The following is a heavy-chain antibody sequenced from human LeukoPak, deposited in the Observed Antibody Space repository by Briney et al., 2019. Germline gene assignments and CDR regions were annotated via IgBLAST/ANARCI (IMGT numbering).Heavy chain of an antibody. J-gene: IGHJ3*02. D-gene: IGHD6-19*01. CDR3: ATQQWPPRSGRDAFDI. Sequence: GASVKVSCKVSGYTLTELSMHWVRQAPGKGLEWMGGFDPEDGETIYAQKFQGRVTMTDDTSTDTAYMELSSLRSEDTAVYYCATQQWPPRSGRDAFDIWGQGTMVTVSS. CDR1: GYTLTELS. V-gene: IGHV1-24*01. CDR2: FDPEDGET.